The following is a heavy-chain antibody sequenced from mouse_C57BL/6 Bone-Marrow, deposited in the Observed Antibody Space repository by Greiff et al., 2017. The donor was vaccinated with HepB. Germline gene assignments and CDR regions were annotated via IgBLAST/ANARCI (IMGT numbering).Heavy chain of an antibody. V-gene: IGHV14-4*01. CDR2: IDPENGDT. J-gene: IGHJ4*01. CDR3: TTGYYGSSYDYAMDY. Sequence: EVKLMESGAELVRPGASVKLSCTASGFNIKDDYMHWVKQRPEQGLEWIGWIDPENGDTEYASKFQGKATITADTSSNTAYLQLSSLTSEDTAVYYCTTGYYGSSYDYAMDYWGQGTSVTVSS. D-gene: IGHD1-1*01. CDR1: GFNIKDDY.